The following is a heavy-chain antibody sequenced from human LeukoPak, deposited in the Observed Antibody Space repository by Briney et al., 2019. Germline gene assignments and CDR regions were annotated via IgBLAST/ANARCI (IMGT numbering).Heavy chain of an antibody. CDR3: AKYSQLLSGYYFDF. J-gene: IGHJ4*02. Sequence: PGGSLRLSCAASGFTFSSYGMHWVRQAPGKGLEWVAFIRYDGSNKYYADSVKGRFTISRDNSKNTLYLQMNSLRAEDTAIYYCAKYSQLLSGYYFDFWGQGTLVTVSS. CDR1: GFTFSSYG. CDR2: IRYDGSNK. D-gene: IGHD2-2*01. V-gene: IGHV3-30*02.